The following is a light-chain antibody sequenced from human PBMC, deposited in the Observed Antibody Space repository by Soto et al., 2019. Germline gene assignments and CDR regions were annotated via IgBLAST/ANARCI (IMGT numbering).Light chain of an antibody. J-gene: IGKJ5*01. Sequence: DIQLTQSPSFLSPSIGESVTITCRASQVISTSLAWYQVKPGKDPKILIYAASTLESGVPSRFSATVSGTEFSLTITSLQTEDFATYYCQQLFDSPITFGQGTRLEIK. CDR1: QVISTS. V-gene: IGKV1-9*01. CDR2: AAS. CDR3: QQLFDSPIT.